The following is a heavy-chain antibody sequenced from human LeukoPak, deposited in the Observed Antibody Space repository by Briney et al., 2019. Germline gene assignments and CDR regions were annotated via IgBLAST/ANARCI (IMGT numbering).Heavy chain of an antibody. V-gene: IGHV3-64*01. D-gene: IGHD3-10*02. Sequence: GGALRHSCVPSRVTLTGSAVHWVRPAPGKGLEYVSSISINGGSTYYAHSVKGRFTISRDNSQKTLFLQLGSLRAEELAVYDCVKYFDVRHYWGQGPVVTVSS. CDR1: RVTLTGSA. J-gene: IGHJ4*02. CDR2: ISINGGST. CDR3: VKYFDVRHY.